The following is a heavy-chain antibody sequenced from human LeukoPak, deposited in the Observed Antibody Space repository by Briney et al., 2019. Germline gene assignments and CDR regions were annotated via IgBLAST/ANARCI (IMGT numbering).Heavy chain of an antibody. CDR1: GGTFSSYA. Sequence: GASVKVSCKASGGTFSSYAISWLRQAPGQGLKWMGWIRAYNGNTKYAQNLQGRVSMTRDTATSTAYMELRSLISDDAAVDYCAREAGYYDSSGRGGYWGQGTLVTVSS. CDR3: AREAGYYDSSGRGGY. V-gene: IGHV1-18*01. D-gene: IGHD3-22*01. CDR2: IRAYNGNT. J-gene: IGHJ4*02.